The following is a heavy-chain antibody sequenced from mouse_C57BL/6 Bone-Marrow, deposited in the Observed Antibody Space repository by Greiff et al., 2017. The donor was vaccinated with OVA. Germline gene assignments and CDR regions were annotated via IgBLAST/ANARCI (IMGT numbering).Heavy chain of an antibody. V-gene: IGHV1-59*01. J-gene: IGHJ4*01. CDR2: IDPSDSYT. CDR3: ARCDGYYVRAYAMDY. Sequence: QVQLQQPGAELVRPGTSVKLSCKASGYTFTSYWMHWVKQRPGQGLEWIGVIDPSDSYTNYNQKFKGKATLTVDTSSSTAYMQLSSLTSEDSAVYYCARCDGYYVRAYAMDYWGQGTSVTVSS. CDR1: GYTFTSYW. D-gene: IGHD2-3*01.